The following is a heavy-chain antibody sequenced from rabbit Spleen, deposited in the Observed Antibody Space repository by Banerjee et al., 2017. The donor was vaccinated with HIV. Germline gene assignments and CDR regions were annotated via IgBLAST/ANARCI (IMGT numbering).Heavy chain of an antibody. V-gene: IGHV1S40*01. Sequence: QSLGESGGGLVKPGASLTLTCKASGFSLNSGYDMCWVRQGPGKGLEWITSIYAGSSGATYSATWATGRFTISKTSSTTVTLQMTSLTAADTATYFCAREKSGYGDFGYAAMWGQGTLVTVS. CDR3: AREKSGYGDFGYAAM. D-gene: IGHD2-1*01. CDR1: GFSLNSGYD. J-gene: IGHJ4*01. CDR2: IYAGSSGAT.